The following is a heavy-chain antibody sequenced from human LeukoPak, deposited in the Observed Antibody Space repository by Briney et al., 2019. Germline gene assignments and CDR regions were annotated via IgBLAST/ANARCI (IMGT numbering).Heavy chain of an antibody. CDR3: ARVSGLYCAGPGCYNTLDY. D-gene: IGHD2-2*02. V-gene: IGHV1-69*13. CDR2: IIFLHGTP. CDR1: GGTFSSYA. Sequence: GASVKVSCKASGGTFSSYAISWVRQAPGQGLEWLGGIIFLHGTPNYAQKFQGRVTITSDESTTTAYMELSSLRSEDTAVYYCARVSGLYCAGPGCYNTLDYWGQGTLVTVSS. J-gene: IGHJ4*02.